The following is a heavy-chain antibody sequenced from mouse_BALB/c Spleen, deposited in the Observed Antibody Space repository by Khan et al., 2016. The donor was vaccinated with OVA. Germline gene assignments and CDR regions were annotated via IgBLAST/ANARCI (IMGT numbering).Heavy chain of an antibody. CDR1: GFSLTTYG. Sequence: QVQLKESGPGLVQPSQSLSITCTVSGFSLTTYGIHWVRQSPGKGLEWLGLIWSGGNTDYNAAFISRLSISKDNSKSQVFFKMHSLQADDTAIYYCARNSYMYDFTYWCQGTLVTVSA. V-gene: IGHV2-4-1*01. D-gene: IGHD2-14*01. CDR2: IWSGGNT. CDR3: ARNSYMYDFTY. J-gene: IGHJ3*01.